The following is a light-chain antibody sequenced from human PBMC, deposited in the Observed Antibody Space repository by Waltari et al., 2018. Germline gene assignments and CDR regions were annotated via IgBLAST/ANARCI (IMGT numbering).Light chain of an antibody. V-gene: IGLV1-47*01. CDR3: AAWDASHVV. CDR2: RNN. J-gene: IGLJ2*01. CDR1: SSNIGPNY. Sequence: QSVLTQPPSASGTPGQRVTISCSGSSSNIGPNYVNWYQQFPGTAPKLLMYRNNQRPSGVPDRLSGTKTGTSASLAISGRRSEDEAEYYCAAWDASHVVFGGGTKLTVL.